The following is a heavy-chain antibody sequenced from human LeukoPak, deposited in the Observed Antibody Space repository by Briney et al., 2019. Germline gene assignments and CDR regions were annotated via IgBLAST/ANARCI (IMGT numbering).Heavy chain of an antibody. CDR1: GFTFSSYA. Sequence: GGSLRLSCAASGFTFSSYAIHWVRQAPGKGLEWVAVISYDGSNKYYADSVKGRFTISRDNSKNTLYLQVNSLRAEDTAVYYCATRLDYYDSSGYHQGGDWGQGTLVTVSS. J-gene: IGHJ4*02. CDR2: ISYDGSNK. V-gene: IGHV3-30*04. D-gene: IGHD3-22*01. CDR3: ATRLDYYDSSGYHQGGD.